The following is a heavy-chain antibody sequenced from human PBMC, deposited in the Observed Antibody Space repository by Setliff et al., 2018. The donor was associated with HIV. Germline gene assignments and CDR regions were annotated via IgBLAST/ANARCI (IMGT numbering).Heavy chain of an antibody. J-gene: IGHJ4*02. Sequence: GASVKVSCAASGFIVSTNHMTWVRQAPGKGLEWVSSISVDGTTYYANSVKGRFSISRDTSKNTVSLEMNTLRPDDTAVYFCARDPPDGYSFLDCWGQGTLVTV. CDR3: ARDPPDGYSFLDC. CDR2: ISVDGTT. V-gene: IGHV3-53*01. D-gene: IGHD4-4*01. CDR1: GFIVSTNH.